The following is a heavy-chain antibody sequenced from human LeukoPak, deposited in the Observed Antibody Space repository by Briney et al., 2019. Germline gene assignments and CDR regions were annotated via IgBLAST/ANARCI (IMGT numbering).Heavy chain of an antibody. CDR1: GFTFTSSA. J-gene: IGHJ4*02. V-gene: IGHV1-58*01. Sequence: GALVKVSCKASGFTFTSSAVQWVRQARGQRLEWIGWTVVGSGNTNYAQKFQERVTITRDMSTSTAYMELSSLRSEDTAVYYCAREGYDSSGYITYWGQGTLVTVSS. D-gene: IGHD3-22*01. CDR2: TVVGSGNT. CDR3: AREGYDSSGYITY.